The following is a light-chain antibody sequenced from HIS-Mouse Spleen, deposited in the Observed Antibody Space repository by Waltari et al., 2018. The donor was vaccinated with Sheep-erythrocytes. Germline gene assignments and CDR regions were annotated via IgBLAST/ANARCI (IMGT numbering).Light chain of an antibody. CDR3: CSYAGSSTFHVV. V-gene: IGLV2-23*03. CDR1: SSDVGSYTL. CDR2: GGS. J-gene: IGLJ2*01. Sequence: QSALTQPASVSGSPGQSITIPCTGPSSDVGSYTLVSWYQQHPGKAPQLMIYGGSKRPSGVSNRFSGSKSGNTASLTISGLQAEDEADYYCCSYAGSSTFHVVFGGGTKLTVL.